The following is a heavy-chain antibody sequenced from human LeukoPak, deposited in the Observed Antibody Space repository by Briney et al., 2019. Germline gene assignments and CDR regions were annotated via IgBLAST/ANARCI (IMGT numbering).Heavy chain of an antibody. CDR2: IHYSGSA. CDR3: ARHQQGDYVICDY. CDR1: GGSISSNY. D-gene: IGHD4-17*01. J-gene: IGHJ4*02. Sequence: PETLSLTCTVSGGSISSNYWSWIRQPPGKGLEWIGYIHYSGSANYNPSLKSRVTISVDTSKNQFSLKLSSVTAADTAVYYCARHQQGDYVICDYWGQGTLVTVSS. V-gene: IGHV4-59*08.